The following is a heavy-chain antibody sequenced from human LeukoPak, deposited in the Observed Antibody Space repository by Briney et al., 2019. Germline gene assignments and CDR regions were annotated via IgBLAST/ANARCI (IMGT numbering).Heavy chain of an antibody. Sequence: PGESLRLSCSASGFSFSSYWMYWVRQAPGKGLEYVSTISSNGGSTNYADSVKGRFTISRDNSKNTLFLQMSSLRTEDTAVYYCVKDHDSSGYYGSFDYWGQGMLVTVSS. J-gene: IGHJ4*02. CDR2: ISSNGGST. CDR1: GFSFSSYW. CDR3: VKDHDSSGYYGSFDY. D-gene: IGHD3-22*01. V-gene: IGHV3-64D*09.